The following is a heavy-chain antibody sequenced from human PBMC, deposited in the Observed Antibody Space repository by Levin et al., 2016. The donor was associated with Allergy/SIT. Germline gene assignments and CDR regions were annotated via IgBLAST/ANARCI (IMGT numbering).Heavy chain of an antibody. CDR2: IYTTGST. J-gene: IGHJ4*02. Sequence: LRLSCTVSGDSIRSGRYLWYWIRQPAGKGLEWIGRIYTTGSTSYNSSLKSRVTLSLDTSKNQFSLRLTSVTAADTAVYYCATALQAAVAVFSWWGQGALVTVSS. V-gene: IGHV4-61*02. CDR1: GDSIRSGRYL. CDR3: ATALQAAVAVFSW. D-gene: IGHD6-19*01.